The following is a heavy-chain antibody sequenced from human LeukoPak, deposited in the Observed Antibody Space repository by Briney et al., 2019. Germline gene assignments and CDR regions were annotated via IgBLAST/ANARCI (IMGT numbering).Heavy chain of an antibody. V-gene: IGHV3-23*01. D-gene: IGHD5-12*01. CDR3: AKDISGYDIHDAFDI. CDR1: GLTFSSYA. Sequence: PGGSLRLSCAASGLTFSSYAMSWLRHAPGKALEWVSAISGSGGSTYYADSVKGRFTISRDNSKNTLYLQMNSLRAEDTAVYYCAKDISGYDIHDAFDIWGQGTMVTVSS. J-gene: IGHJ3*02. CDR2: ISGSGGST.